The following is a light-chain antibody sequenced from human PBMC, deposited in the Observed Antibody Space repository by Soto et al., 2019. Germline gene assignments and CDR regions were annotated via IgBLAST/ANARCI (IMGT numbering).Light chain of an antibody. V-gene: IGKV3-15*01. CDR3: QLYNNWPLT. Sequence: ETLMEQCPSRQRVPHGEAATLHCRASQGIGSTLAWYQHKPGQTPRLLIYDTSTRATGVPARFSGSRSGTEFTLTINSLESEDFAVYYCQLYNNWPLTFGRGTKVDIK. CDR1: QGIGST. CDR2: DTS. J-gene: IGKJ4*01.